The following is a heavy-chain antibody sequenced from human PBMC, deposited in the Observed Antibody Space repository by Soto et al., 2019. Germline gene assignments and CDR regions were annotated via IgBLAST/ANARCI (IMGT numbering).Heavy chain of an antibody. V-gene: IGHV3-9*01. CDR1: GFTFDDYV. Sequence: GGSLRLSCAASGFTFDDYVMHWVRQAPGKGLEWVSGISGNSGSIGYADSVKGRFTISRDNAKNSLYQQMNSLTPEDTALYYCAKDDRRSCSSTSCYDYYYYMDVWGKGTTVTVSS. CDR3: AKDDRRSCSSTSCYDYYYYMDV. J-gene: IGHJ6*03. D-gene: IGHD2-2*01. CDR2: ISGNSGSI.